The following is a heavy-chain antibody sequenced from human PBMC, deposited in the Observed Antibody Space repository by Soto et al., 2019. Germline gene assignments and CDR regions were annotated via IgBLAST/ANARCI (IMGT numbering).Heavy chain of an antibody. J-gene: IGHJ6*02. V-gene: IGHV2-26*01. Sequence: QVTLKESGPALVKPTETLTLTCTVSGFSLSKIGMGVSWIRQPPGKGLEWLAHIFSNGETSYSTSLKSRLTISKDTSRRQVVLTMTNMDPVDTATYYCARESRRFGELSTDYSGMDVWGQGTTVTVSS. D-gene: IGHD3-10*01. CDR3: ARESRRFGELSTDYSGMDV. CDR1: GFSLSKIGMG. CDR2: IFSNGET.